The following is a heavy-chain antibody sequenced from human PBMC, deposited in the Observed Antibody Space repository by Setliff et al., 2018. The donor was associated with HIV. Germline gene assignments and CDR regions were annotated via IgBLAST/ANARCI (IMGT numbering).Heavy chain of an antibody. V-gene: IGHV4-38-2*01. Sequence: SETLSLTCAVSGYSISSGYYWGWIRQPPGKGLEWIGSIYHSGSTYYNPSLKSRVTISVDTSKNQFSLKLTSVTAADTAVYYCARGVRDNSGWSSYYFDYWGQGTLVTVSS. CDR1: GYSISSGYY. J-gene: IGHJ4*02. D-gene: IGHD6-19*01. CDR2: IYHSGST. CDR3: ARGVRDNSGWSSYYFDY.